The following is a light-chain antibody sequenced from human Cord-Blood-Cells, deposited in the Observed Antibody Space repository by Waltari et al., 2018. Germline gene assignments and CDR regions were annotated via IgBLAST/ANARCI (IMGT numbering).Light chain of an antibody. V-gene: IGKV1-33*01. J-gene: IGKJ4*01. CDR2: DAS. CDR1: QDISNY. CDR3: QQYDNLPLT. Sequence: DIQMTQSPSSLSASVGERVTITCQASQDISNYLNWYQQKPGKAPKLLIYDASNLETGFPSRFSGSGSGTDFTFTISSLQPEDIATYYCQQYDNLPLTFGGGTKVEIK.